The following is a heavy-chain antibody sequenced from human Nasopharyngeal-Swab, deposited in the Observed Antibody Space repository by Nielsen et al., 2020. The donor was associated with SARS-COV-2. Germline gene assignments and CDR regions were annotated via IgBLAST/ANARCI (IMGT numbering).Heavy chain of an antibody. CDR1: GFSFSTYG. D-gene: IGHD3-10*01. CDR2: IWYDGSNK. CDR3: ARGSSVHAFDV. J-gene: IGHJ3*01. Sequence: GGSLRLSCAASGFSFSTYGMHWVRQSPVKGLEWLTTIWYDGSNKYYADSVKGRFTVSRDNSKNTLFLEMDSLRAEDTAVYYCARGSSVHAFDVWGQGTEVTVSS. V-gene: IGHV3-33*01.